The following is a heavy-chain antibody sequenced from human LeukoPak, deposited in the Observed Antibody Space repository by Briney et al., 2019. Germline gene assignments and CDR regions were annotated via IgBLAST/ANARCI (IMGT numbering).Heavy chain of an antibody. Sequence: PSETLSLTCTVSGGSISSYYWGWIRQPPGKGLEWIGSIYYSGSTYYNPSLKSRVTISVDTSKNQFSLKLSSVTAADTAVYYCASSLGYCSSTSCYMGGDYWGQGTLVTVSS. CDR1: GGSISSYY. J-gene: IGHJ4*02. CDR3: ASSLGYCSSTSCYMGGDY. D-gene: IGHD2-2*02. V-gene: IGHV4-39*01. CDR2: IYYSGST.